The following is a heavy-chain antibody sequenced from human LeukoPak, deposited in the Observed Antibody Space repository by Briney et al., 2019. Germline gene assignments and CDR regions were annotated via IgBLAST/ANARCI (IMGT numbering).Heavy chain of an antibody. Sequence: SGPTLVNPTQTLTLTCTFSGFSLSTSGVGVGWIRQPPGKALEWLALIYWNDDKRYSPSLKSRLTITKDTSKNQVVLTMTNMDPVDTATYYCAHRRYDFWSGYYRLGFDYWGQGTLVTVSS. J-gene: IGHJ4*02. CDR3: AHRRYDFWSGYYRLGFDY. CDR1: GFSLSTSGVG. V-gene: IGHV2-5*01. D-gene: IGHD3-3*01. CDR2: IYWNDDK.